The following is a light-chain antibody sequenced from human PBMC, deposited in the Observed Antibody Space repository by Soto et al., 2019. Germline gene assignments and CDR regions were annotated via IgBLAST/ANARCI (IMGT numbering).Light chain of an antibody. J-gene: IGLJ1*01. CDR3: SSFTTTSTYV. V-gene: IGLV2-14*01. CDR1: SSDVGGFDY. CDR2: DVT. Sequence: QSVLTQPASVSGSPGQSITISCTGTSSDVGGFDYVSWYQHLPGKAPKLIIYDVTNRPSGVSHRFSGSKSAYTASLTISGLQAEDEADYYCSSFTTTSTYVFGTGTQLTVL.